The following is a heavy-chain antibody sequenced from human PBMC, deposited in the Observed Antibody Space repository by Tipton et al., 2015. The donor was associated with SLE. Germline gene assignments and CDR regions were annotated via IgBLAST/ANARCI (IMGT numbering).Heavy chain of an antibody. J-gene: IGHJ4*02. D-gene: IGHD6-19*01. Sequence: TLSLTCTVSGGSMSDYFWSWIRQSPGKRLEWIAYIYSSGSAIYNPSLKSRVTISVDTSKNQFSLKLSSVTAADTAVYYRAKGVAERLGLDFWGQGSLVTVSS. CDR1: GGSMSDYF. CDR3: AKGVAERLGLDF. CDR2: IYSSGSA. V-gene: IGHV4-59*12.